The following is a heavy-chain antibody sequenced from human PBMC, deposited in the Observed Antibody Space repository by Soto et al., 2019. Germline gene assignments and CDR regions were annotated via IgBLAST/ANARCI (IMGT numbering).Heavy chain of an antibody. V-gene: IGHV3-23*01. J-gene: IGHJ4*02. CDR2: ITGGGAGT. Sequence: PGGSLRLSCGASGFTFGAYGGHWVRQAPGKGLVWVSAITGGGAGTYHADSVRGRFTISRDNSKNTLYLQMNSLSAEDTAIYYCAKRHETSLCFDYWGQGALVTVSS. CDR1: GFTFGAYG. CDR3: AKRHETSLCFDY.